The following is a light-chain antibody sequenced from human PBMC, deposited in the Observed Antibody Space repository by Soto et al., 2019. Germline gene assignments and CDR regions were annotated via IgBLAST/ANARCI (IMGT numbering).Light chain of an antibody. V-gene: IGKV1-12*01. CDR1: QGISNG. CDR2: ATS. CDR3: QQANSVPWT. Sequence: TQSVCCGSASVGDRVILIIRASQGISNGLAWYHQQPGKAPKLLIYATSSLETGVPSRFSGSGSGRDFTLTISSLQPEDLGTYFCQQANSVPWTFGQGTKVDIK. J-gene: IGKJ1*01.